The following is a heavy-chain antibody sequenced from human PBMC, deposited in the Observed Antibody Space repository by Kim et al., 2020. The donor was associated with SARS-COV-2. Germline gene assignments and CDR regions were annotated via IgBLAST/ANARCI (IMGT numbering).Heavy chain of an antibody. J-gene: IGHJ4*02. V-gene: IGHV3-64D*09. Sequence: GGSLRLSCSASGFTFSSYAMHWVRQAPGKGLEYVSAISSNGGSTYYADSVKGRFTISRDNSKNTLYLQMSSLRAEDTAVYYCVKHLSRGSSGYDYWGQGTLVTVSS. D-gene: IGHD3-22*01. CDR2: ISSNGGST. CDR1: GFTFSSYA. CDR3: VKHLSRGSSGYDY.